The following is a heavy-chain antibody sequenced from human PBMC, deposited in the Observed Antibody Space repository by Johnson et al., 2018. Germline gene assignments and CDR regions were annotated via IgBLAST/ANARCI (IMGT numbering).Heavy chain of an antibody. Sequence: QVQLQQWGAGLLKPSETLSLTCAVYGGSFSGYYWSWIRQPPGKGLEWIGEINHSGSTNYNPSLKSRVTISVDTSKNQFSLKLGSVTAADTAVYYWAREGGYCSSTSCYNRGEYYYYGMDVWGQGTTVTVSS. CDR1: GGSFSGYY. CDR2: INHSGST. CDR3: AREGGYCSSTSCYNRGEYYYYGMDV. V-gene: IGHV4-34*01. J-gene: IGHJ6*02. D-gene: IGHD2-2*02.